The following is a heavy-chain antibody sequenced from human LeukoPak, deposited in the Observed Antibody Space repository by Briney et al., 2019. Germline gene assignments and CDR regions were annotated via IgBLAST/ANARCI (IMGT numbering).Heavy chain of an antibody. CDR2: IYHSGST. V-gene: IGHV4-38-2*02. D-gene: IGHD1-26*01. J-gene: IGHJ4*02. CDR3: ARQGSWELLL. CDR1: GYSISSGYY. Sequence: SETLSLTCTVSGYSISSGYYWGWIRQPPGKGLEWIGSIYHSGSTYYNPSLKSRVTISVDTSKNQFSLKLSSVTAADTAVYYCARQGSWELLLWGQGTLVTVSS.